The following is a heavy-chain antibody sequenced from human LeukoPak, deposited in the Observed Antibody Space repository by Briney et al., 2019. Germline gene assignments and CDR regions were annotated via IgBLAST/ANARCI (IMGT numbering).Heavy chain of an antibody. CDR2: VYSSGST. CDR1: GGSISSYY. V-gene: IGHV4-59*12. D-gene: IGHD6-19*01. CDR3: ARKYSSGWFDY. J-gene: IGHJ4*02. Sequence: SETLSLTCTVSGGSISSYYWSWIRRLPGKGLEWIGNVYSSGSTNYNPSLKSRVTISVDKSKNQFSLKLSSVTAADTAVYYCARKYSSGWFDYWGQGTLVTVSS.